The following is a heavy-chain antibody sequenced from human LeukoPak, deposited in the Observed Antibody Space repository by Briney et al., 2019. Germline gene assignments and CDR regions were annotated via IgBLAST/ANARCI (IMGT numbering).Heavy chain of an antibody. CDR3: ARDLGYCSGGRCYDAFDI. J-gene: IGHJ3*02. CDR2: INPNSGGT. V-gene: IGHV1-2*02. Sequence: ASVKVSCKASGYTFTDYYIHWVRQAPGQGLEWMGWINPNSGGTNYAQKFQGRVTMTRDTSISTVYMELSRLRSDDTAVYYCARDLGYCSGGRCYDAFDIWGQGTMVTVSS. CDR1: GYTFTDYY. D-gene: IGHD2-15*01.